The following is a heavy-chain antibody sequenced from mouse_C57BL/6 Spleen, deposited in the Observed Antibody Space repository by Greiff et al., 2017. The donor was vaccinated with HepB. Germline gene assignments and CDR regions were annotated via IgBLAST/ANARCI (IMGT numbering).Heavy chain of an antibody. CDR1: GYAFSSSW. CDR2: IYPGDGDT. J-gene: IGHJ1*03. CDR3: ARRDYWGFDV. V-gene: IGHV1-82*01. Sequence: VQLQQSGPELVKPGASVKISCKASGYAFSSSWMNWVKQRPGKGLEWIGRIYPGDGDTNYNGKFKGKATLTADKSSSTAYMQLSSLTSEDSAVYVCARRDYWGFDVWGTGTTVTVSS.